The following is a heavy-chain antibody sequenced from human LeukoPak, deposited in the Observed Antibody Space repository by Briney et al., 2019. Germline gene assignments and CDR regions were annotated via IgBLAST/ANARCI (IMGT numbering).Heavy chain of an antibody. D-gene: IGHD2-2*01. V-gene: IGHV4-31*03. CDR2: IYYSGST. CDR1: GGSISSGGYY. J-gene: IGHJ6*02. CDR3: ARDHIVVVPAAMKDYYYGMDV. Sequence: SQTLSLTCTVSGGSISSGGYYWSWIRQHPGKGLEWIGYIYYSGSTYYTPSLKSRVTISVDTSKNQFSLKLSSVTAADTAVYYCARDHIVVVPAAMKDYYYGMDVWGQGTTVTVSS.